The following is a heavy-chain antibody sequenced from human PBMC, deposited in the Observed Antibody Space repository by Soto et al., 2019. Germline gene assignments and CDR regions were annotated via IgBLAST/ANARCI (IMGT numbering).Heavy chain of an antibody. CDR3: ATWGPSAGGCDY. Sequence: QVQLVESGGGVVQPGRSLRLSCTASGFTFITYGMHWVRQAPGKGLEWVAVILYDGINKYYADSVKGRFTISRDNSKNTLYLQMNSPRADDTAVYYCATWGPSAGGCDYWGQGTLVTVSS. V-gene: IGHV3-30*03. CDR2: ILYDGINK. CDR1: GFTFITYG. J-gene: IGHJ4*02. D-gene: IGHD7-27*01.